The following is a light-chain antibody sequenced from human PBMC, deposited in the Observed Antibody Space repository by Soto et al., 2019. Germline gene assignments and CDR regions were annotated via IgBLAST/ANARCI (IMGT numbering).Light chain of an antibody. CDR3: CSYAGSYSWV. CDR1: SSDVGGYNY. Sequence: QSVLTQPRSVSGSLGQSVTISCTGTSSDVGGYNYVSGYQQHPGKAPKLMIYDVSKRPSGVPDRFSGSKSGNTASLTISGLQAEDEADYYCCSYAGSYSWVFGGGTKLTVL. V-gene: IGLV2-11*01. CDR2: DVS. J-gene: IGLJ3*02.